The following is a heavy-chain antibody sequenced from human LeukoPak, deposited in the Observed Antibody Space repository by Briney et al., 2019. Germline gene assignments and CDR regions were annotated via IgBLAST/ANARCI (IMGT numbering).Heavy chain of an antibody. Sequence: ASVKVSCKASGYTFTNYAMNWVRQAPGQGLEGMGWINPNTGNPAYAQGFTGRFVFSLDTSVTTTYLQISGLKAEDTAVYYCARAYQPLGGLSFPDSWGQGTLVTVSS. D-gene: IGHD3-16*02. J-gene: IGHJ5*01. CDR2: INPNTGNP. CDR1: GYTFTNYA. V-gene: IGHV7-4-1*02. CDR3: ARAYQPLGGLSFPDS.